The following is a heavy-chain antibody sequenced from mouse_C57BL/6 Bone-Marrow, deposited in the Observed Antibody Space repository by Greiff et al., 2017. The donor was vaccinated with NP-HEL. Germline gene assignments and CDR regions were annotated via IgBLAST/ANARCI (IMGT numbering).Heavy chain of an antibody. J-gene: IGHJ2*01. Sequence: QVQLQQPGAELVRPGSSVKLSCKASGYTFTSYWMAWVKQRPGQGLEWIGNIYPSDSETHYNQKFKDKATLTVDKSSSTAYMQLSSLTSEDSAVYYCARITTVVDYWGQGTTLTVSS. V-gene: IGHV1-61*01. CDR3: ARITTVVDY. D-gene: IGHD1-1*01. CDR2: IYPSDSET. CDR1: GYTFTSYW.